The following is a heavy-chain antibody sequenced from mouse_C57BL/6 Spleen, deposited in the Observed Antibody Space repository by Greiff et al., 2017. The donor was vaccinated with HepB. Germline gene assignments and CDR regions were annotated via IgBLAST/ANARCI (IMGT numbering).Heavy chain of an antibody. J-gene: IGHJ3*01. Sequence: VQLQQSGAELVKPGASVKLSCKASGYTFTSYWMQWVKQRPGQGLEWIGEIDPSASYTNYNQKFKGKATLNVDTSSSTAYMQLSSLTSEDSAVYYCARESKGAYWGQGTLVTVSA. CDR2: IDPSASYT. V-gene: IGHV1-50*01. CDR1: GYTFTSYW. D-gene: IGHD2-5*01. CDR3: ARESKGAY.